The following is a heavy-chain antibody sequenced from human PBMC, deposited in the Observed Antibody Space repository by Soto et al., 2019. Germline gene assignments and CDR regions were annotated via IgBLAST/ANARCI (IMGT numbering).Heavy chain of an antibody. D-gene: IGHD4-17*01. J-gene: IGHJ4*02. CDR2: ISAYNGNT. Sequence: ASVKVSCKASGYTFTSYGISWVRQAPGQGLEWMGWISAYNGNTNYAQKLQGRVTITTDTSASTAYMELSSLRSEDTAVYYCARDYGDPTKFDYWGQGTLVTVSS. CDR3: ARDYGDPTKFDY. V-gene: IGHV1-18*01. CDR1: GYTFTSYG.